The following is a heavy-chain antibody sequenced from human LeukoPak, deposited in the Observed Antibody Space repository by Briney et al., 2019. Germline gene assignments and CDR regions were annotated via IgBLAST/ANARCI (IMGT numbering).Heavy chain of an antibody. J-gene: IGHJ4*02. V-gene: IGHV1-69*04. D-gene: IGHD4-17*01. CDR1: GGTFSSYA. CDR2: IIPILGIA. CDR3: ARDRSTVTPFDY. Sequence: SVKVSCKASGGTFSSYAISWVRQAPGQGLEWMGRIIPILGIANYARKFQGRVTITADKSTSTAYMELSSLRSEDTAVYYCARDRSTVTPFDYWGQGTLVTVSS.